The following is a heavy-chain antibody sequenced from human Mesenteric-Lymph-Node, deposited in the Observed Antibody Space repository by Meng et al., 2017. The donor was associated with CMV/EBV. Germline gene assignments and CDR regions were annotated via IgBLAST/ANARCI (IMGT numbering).Heavy chain of an antibody. V-gene: IGHV4-61*01. J-gene: IGHJ4*02. Sequence: RSGSYYWSWIRQPPGKGLEWIGYIYYSGSTNYNPSLKSRVTISVDTSKNQFSLKLSSVTAADTAVYYCARVPFPPYYYDSSGYYFDYWGQGTLVTVSS. D-gene: IGHD3-22*01. CDR2: IYYSGST. CDR3: ARVPFPPYYYDSSGYYFDY. CDR1: RSGSYY.